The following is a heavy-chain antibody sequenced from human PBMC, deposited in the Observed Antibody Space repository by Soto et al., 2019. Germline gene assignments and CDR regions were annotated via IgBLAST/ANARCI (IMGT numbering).Heavy chain of an antibody. D-gene: IGHD6-19*01. CDR1: GGSISSGGYS. J-gene: IGHJ4*02. Sequence: SETLSLTCAVSGGSISSGGYSWGWIRQPPGKGLEWIGYISHSGSTYYNPSLKSRVTISVDRSNNQFFLKLSSVTAADTAVYYCARGGLLPDYWGQGTLVTVSS. V-gene: IGHV4-30-2*01. CDR3: ARGGLLPDY. CDR2: ISHSGST.